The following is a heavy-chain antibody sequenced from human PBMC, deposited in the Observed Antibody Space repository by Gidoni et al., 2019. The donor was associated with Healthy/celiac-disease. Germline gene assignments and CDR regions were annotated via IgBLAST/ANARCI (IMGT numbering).Heavy chain of an antibody. CDR2: ISGSGGST. Sequence: EVQLLESGGGLVQPGGSLRLPCAASGFTFSSYAMSWVRQAPGKGLEWVSAISGSGGSTYYADSVKGRFTISRDNSKNTLYLQMNSLRAEDTAVYYCAKDPGARRYYYYGMDVWGQGTTVTVSS. V-gene: IGHV3-23*01. J-gene: IGHJ6*02. CDR1: GFTFSSYA. CDR3: AKDPGARRYYYYGMDV.